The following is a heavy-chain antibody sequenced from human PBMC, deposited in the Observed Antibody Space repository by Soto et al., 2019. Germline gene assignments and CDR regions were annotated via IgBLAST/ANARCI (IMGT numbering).Heavy chain of an antibody. CDR1: GFTFGTTD. CDR2: IDGSGGIT. D-gene: IGHD3-10*01. J-gene: IGHJ5*02. CDR3: VKNSGWFNT. V-gene: IGHV3-23*01. Sequence: QLLQSGGGLVQPGGSLTLSCAASGFTFGTTDMSWVRQAPGEGLEWVSTIDGSGGITYYADSVKGRFTISRDNSRNTVYLQMNSLSGDDTALYYCVKNSGWFNTWGQGALVSVSS.